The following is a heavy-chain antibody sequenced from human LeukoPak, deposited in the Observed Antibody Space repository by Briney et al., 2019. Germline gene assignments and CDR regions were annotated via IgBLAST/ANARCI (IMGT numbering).Heavy chain of an antibody. V-gene: IGHV4-31*03. Sequence: SETLSLTCTVSGVSISSGGYYWSWIRQHPGKGLEWIGYIYYSGSTYYNPSLKSRVTISVDTSKNQFSLKLSSVTAADTAVYYCARDHFGDYGFDYWGQGTLVTVSS. CDR3: ARDHFGDYGFDY. CDR2: IYYSGST. D-gene: IGHD4-17*01. CDR1: GVSISSGGYY. J-gene: IGHJ4*02.